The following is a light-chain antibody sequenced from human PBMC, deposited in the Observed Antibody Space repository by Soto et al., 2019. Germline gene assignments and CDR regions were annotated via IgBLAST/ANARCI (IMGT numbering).Light chain of an antibody. Sequence: DIQMTQSPSSLSASVGDRVTITCQASQDISKYLNWYQQKPGKAPKSLIYGAYNLETGVPSRFSGSVSGTSFTFTISSLQPEDIATYYCQQYDNLPITFGQGTRLEIK. CDR2: GAY. CDR3: QQYDNLPIT. J-gene: IGKJ5*01. CDR1: QDISKY. V-gene: IGKV1-33*01.